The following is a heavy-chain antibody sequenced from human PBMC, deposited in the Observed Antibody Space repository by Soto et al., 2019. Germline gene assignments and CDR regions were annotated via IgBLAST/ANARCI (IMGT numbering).Heavy chain of an antibody. CDR3: ARVRFVGSGSYYNTQRGYYFDY. J-gene: IGHJ4*02. CDR1: GYTFTSYG. Sequence: ASVKVSCKASGYTFTSYGISWVRQAPGQGLEWMGWISAYNGNTNYAQKLQGRVTMTTDTSTSTACMELRSLRSDGTAVYYCARVRFVGSGSYYNTQRGYYFDYWGQGTLVTVPS. V-gene: IGHV1-18*01. D-gene: IGHD3-10*01. CDR2: ISAYNGNT.